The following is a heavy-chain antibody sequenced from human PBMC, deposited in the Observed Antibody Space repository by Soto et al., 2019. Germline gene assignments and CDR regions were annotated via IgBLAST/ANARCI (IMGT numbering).Heavy chain of an antibody. D-gene: IGHD1-1*01. V-gene: IGHV1-69*02. CDR3: ARTAVAWDDVDY. CDR1: GGTFSSYT. Sequence: QVQLVQSGAEVKKPGSSVKVSCKASGGTFSSYTISWVRQTPGQGLEWMGRIIPILGIANYAQKFQGRVTITADKSTSTAYMELSSLRSEDTAVYYCARTAVAWDDVDYWGQGTLVTVSS. CDR2: IIPILGIA. J-gene: IGHJ4*02.